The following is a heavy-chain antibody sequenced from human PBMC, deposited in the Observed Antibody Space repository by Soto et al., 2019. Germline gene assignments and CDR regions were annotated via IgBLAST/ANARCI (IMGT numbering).Heavy chain of an antibody. Sequence: GGSLRLSCAASGFTFSSYAMSWVRQAPGKGLEWVSAISGSGGSTYYADSVKGRFTISRDNSKNTLYLQMNSLRAEDKAVDYCAKGGTGIDAFDIWGQGTMVTVSS. D-gene: IGHD3-16*01. CDR1: GFTFSSYA. CDR2: ISGSGGST. J-gene: IGHJ3*02. CDR3: AKGGTGIDAFDI. V-gene: IGHV3-23*01.